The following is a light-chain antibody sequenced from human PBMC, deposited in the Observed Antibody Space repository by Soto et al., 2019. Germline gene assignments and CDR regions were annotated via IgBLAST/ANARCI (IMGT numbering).Light chain of an antibody. CDR3: QQYEGSPWT. CDR2: GAA. J-gene: IGKJ1*01. V-gene: IGKV3-20*01. Sequence: EIVLTQSPGTLSLSPGERATLSCRASQSVSSSYLAWYQQKPGQAPRLLIYGAASRATGIPDRFSGSGSGTDFTLTISTVEPEDFAVYYCQQYEGSPWTFGHGTKVGIK. CDR1: QSVSSSY.